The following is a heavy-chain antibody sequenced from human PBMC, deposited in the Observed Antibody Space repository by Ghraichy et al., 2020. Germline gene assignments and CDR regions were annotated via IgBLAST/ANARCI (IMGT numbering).Heavy chain of an antibody. CDR3: ARGLTAQVMGV. Sequence: SQTLSLTCAVSGGSFSGFYWSWFRQPPGKGLEWIGEMQHSGSTNYNPSLKSRVTIPVDPSKNEFSLKLSSVTAADTAIYYCARGLTAQVMGVWGKGTTVTVSS. CDR1: GGSFSGFY. J-gene: IGHJ6*03. D-gene: IGHD3-16*01. V-gene: IGHV4-34*01. CDR2: MQHSGST.